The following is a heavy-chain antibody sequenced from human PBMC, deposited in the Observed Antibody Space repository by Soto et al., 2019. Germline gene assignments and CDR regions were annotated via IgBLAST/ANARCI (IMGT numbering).Heavy chain of an antibody. CDR2: ISAYNGNT. V-gene: IGHV1-18*01. CDR1: GYTFTSYG. J-gene: IGHJ6*02. D-gene: IGHD2-2*01. CDR3: ARVHCSSTSCHPHYYYYYGMDV. Sequence: VASVKVSCKASGYTFTSYGISWVRQAPGQGLEWMGWISAYNGNTNYAQKLQGRVTMTTDTSTSTAYMELRSLRSDDTAVYYCARVHCSSTSCHPHYYYYYGMDVWGQGTTVTVSS.